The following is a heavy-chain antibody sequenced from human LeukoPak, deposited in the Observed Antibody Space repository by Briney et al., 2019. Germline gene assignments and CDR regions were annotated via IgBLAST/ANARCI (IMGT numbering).Heavy chain of an antibody. CDR3: ARDFGYSYGYLFDY. Sequence: GASVKVSCTASGYTFTSYDINWVRQATGQGLEWMGWMNPNSGNTGYAQKFQGRVTMTRNTSISTAYMELSSLRSEDTAVYYCARDFGYSYGYLFDYWGQGTLVTVSS. CDR2: MNPNSGNT. D-gene: IGHD5-18*01. CDR1: GYTFTSYD. V-gene: IGHV1-8*01. J-gene: IGHJ4*02.